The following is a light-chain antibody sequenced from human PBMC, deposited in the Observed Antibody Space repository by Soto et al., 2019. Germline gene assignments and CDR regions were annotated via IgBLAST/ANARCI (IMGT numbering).Light chain of an antibody. V-gene: IGKV3-20*01. Sequence: EIVLTQSPGTLSLSPGERATLSCRASQSVSSSSLAWYQQNPGQAPRLLIYEASSRATGIPDRFSGSGSGTDFTPTISRLEPEDFAVYYCQQYRTFGQGTKVDI. CDR2: EAS. J-gene: IGKJ1*01. CDR3: QQYRT. CDR1: QSVSSSS.